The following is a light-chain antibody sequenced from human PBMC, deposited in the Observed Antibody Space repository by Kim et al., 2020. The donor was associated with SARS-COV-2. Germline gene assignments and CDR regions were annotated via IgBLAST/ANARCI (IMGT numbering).Light chain of an antibody. CDR3: YSAADNTWV. Sequence: SYELTQPSSVSVSPGQTARITCSGDVLAKKYARWFQQKPGQAPVLVIYKDSERPSGIPERFSGSSSGTTVTLTNSGAQVEDEADYYCYSAADNTWVFGGGTQLTVL. V-gene: IGLV3-27*01. CDR1: VLAKKY. CDR2: KDS. J-gene: IGLJ3*02.